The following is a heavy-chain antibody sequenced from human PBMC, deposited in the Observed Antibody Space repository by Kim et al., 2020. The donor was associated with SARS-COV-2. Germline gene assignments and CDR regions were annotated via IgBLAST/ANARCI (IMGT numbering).Heavy chain of an antibody. D-gene: IGHD6-19*01. CDR3: AKLIAVASTTSYYYYGMDV. Sequence: GGSLRLSCAASGFTFSSYGMHWVRQAPGKGLEWVAVISYDGSNKYYADSVKGRFTISRDNSKNTLYLQMNSLRAEDTAVYYCAKLIAVASTTSYYYYGMDVWGQGTTVTVSS. J-gene: IGHJ6*02. V-gene: IGHV3-30*18. CDR1: GFTFSSYG. CDR2: ISYDGSNK.